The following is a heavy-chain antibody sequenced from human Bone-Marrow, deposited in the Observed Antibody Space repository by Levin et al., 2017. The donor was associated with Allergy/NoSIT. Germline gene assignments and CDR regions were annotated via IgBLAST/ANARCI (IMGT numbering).Heavy chain of an antibody. CDR3: ARGLFDDCSDGGCYLLAY. D-gene: IGHD2-15*01. J-gene: IGHJ4*02. CDR2: ISAWNGNT. V-gene: IGHV1-18*01. CDR1: GYLFTSYG. Sequence: GESLKISCKASGYLFTSYGITWVRQAPGQGLEWMGWISAWNGNTKYAQKFQDRVTMTKDTLTSTVYMDIWSLRSDDTAVYYCARGLFDDCSDGGCYLLAYWGQGTQVTVSS.